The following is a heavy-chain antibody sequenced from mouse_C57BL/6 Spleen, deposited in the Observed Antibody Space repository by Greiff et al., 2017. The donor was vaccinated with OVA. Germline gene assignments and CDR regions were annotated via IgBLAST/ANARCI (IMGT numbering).Heavy chain of an antibody. CDR2: INPTHGGT. D-gene: IGHD4-1*01. J-gene: IGHJ2*01. V-gene: IGHV1-26*01. CDR3: ARDSTNWDYFDY. Sequence: VQLQQSGPELVKPGASVKISCKASGYTFTDYYMNWVQQRPGQSLEWLGDINPTHGGTRYNQKFKGKATLTVDKSSGTAYMELRSLTSEDSAVYYCARDSTNWDYFDYWGQGTTLTVAS. CDR1: GYTFTDYY.